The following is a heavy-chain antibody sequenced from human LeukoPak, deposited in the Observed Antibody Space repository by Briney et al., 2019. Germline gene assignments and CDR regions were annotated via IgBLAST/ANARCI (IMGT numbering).Heavy chain of an antibody. Sequence: PSETLSLTCTVSGGSISSYYWSWIRQPPGKGLEWIGYIYYSGSTYYNPSLKSRVTISVDTSKSQFSLKLSSVTAADTAVYYCARKWIQLWCFDYWGQGTLVTVSS. D-gene: IGHD5-18*01. CDR2: IYYSGST. J-gene: IGHJ4*02. CDR1: GGSISSYY. CDR3: ARKWIQLWCFDY. V-gene: IGHV4-59*12.